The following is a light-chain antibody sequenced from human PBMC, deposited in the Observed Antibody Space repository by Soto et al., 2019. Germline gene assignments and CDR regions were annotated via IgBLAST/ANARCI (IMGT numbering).Light chain of an antibody. J-gene: IGLJ2*01. CDR2: DDT. V-gene: IGLV3-21*02. CDR3: QVWDTISDHVV. Sequence: SYELTQPPSVSVAPGQTARISCGGKNIETKSVHWYQQKPGQAPVLVVYDDTDRPSGIPERFSGSNSGNTATLTISWVEAGDEADYYCQVWDTISDHVVFGGGTKVTVL. CDR1: NIETKS.